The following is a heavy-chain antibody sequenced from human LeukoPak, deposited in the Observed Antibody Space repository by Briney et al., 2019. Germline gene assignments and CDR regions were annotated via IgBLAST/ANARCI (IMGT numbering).Heavy chain of an antibody. V-gene: IGHV3-48*02. CDR3: ARDLEDSSPFGAFDM. Sequence: GGSLRLSLAASGFTLSTYNMNWVRQAPGKGLEWISYISSSSDSIYYADSVKGRFTISRDNAKNSLYLQMNSLRDEDTAVYYCARDLEDSSPFGAFDMWGQGTMVTVSS. J-gene: IGHJ3*02. D-gene: IGHD3-22*01. CDR1: GFTLSTYN. CDR2: ISSSSDSI.